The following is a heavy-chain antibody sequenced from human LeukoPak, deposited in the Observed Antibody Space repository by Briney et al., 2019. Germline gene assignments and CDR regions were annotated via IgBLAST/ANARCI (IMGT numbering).Heavy chain of an antibody. D-gene: IGHD3-16*02. CDR1: GLTFSSYA. Sequence: PGGSLRLSCAASGLTFSSYAMHWVRQAPGKGLEWVAVISYDGSNKYYADSVKGRFTISRDNSKNTLYLQMNSLRAEDTAVYYCARDGSYPMGDFDYWGQGTLVTVSS. V-gene: IGHV3-30-3*01. CDR2: ISYDGSNK. CDR3: ARDGSYPMGDFDY. J-gene: IGHJ4*02.